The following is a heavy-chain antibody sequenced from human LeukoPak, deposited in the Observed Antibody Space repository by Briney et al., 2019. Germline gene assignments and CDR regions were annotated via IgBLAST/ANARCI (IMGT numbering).Heavy chain of an antibody. CDR1: GFTFSSYA. Sequence: GGSLRLSCAASGFTFSSYAMHWVRQAPGKGLEWVAVISYDGSNKYYADSVKGRFTISRDNSKNTLYLQMNSLRAEDTAFYYCGKASSGYYSAILHWGQGTLVTVSS. D-gene: IGHD3-22*01. CDR3: GKASSGYYSAILH. CDR2: ISYDGSNK. J-gene: IGHJ4*02. V-gene: IGHV3-30*04.